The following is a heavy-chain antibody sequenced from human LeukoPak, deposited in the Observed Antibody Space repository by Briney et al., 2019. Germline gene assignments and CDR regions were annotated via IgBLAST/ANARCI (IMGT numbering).Heavy chain of an antibody. CDR3: ARGNRAGYIFDY. Sequence: PTETLSLTCGMYGGSLSDYYWSWIRQAPGKGLEWIGEIAHDGSTSYNTSLKRRATISRDTSKNHFSLNLRSVTAADTAVYSCARGNRAGYIFDYWGQGTLVTVSS. V-gene: IGHV4-34*01. J-gene: IGHJ4*02. D-gene: IGHD5-24*01. CDR2: IAHDGST. CDR1: GGSLSDYY.